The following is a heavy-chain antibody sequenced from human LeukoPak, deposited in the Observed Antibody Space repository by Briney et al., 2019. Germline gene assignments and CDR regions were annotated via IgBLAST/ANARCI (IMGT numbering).Heavy chain of an antibody. V-gene: IGHV3-21*01. CDR2: ISSSSSYI. Sequence: GGSLRLSCAASGFTFSSYSMNWVRQAPGKGLEWVSSISSSSSYIYYADSVKGRFTISRDNAKNSLYLQMSSLRAKDTAVYYCARDDISHIVGAAGLDYWGQGTLVTVSS. D-gene: IGHD1-26*01. CDR3: ARDDISHIVGAAGLDY. CDR1: GFTFSSYS. J-gene: IGHJ4*02.